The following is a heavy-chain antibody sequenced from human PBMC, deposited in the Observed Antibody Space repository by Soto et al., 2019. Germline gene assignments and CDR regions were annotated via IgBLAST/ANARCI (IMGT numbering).Heavy chain of an antibody. D-gene: IGHD3-16*01. J-gene: IGHJ4*02. CDR2: TNQHGTII. Sequence: GSLRLSCEASGFTFSSYWFHWVRQVPGKGLVWASRTNQHGTIIDYADFVKGRFTISRDNAKNTLYLEMDSLRVENTAVYYCTRVIGGRGALWGPGTLVTVSS. V-gene: IGHV3-74*01. CDR1: GFTFSSYW. CDR3: TRVIGGRGAL.